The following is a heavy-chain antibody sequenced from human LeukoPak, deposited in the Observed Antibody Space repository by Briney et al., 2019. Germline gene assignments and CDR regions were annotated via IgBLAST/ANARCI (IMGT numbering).Heavy chain of an antibody. Sequence: GGSLRLSFAASGFTFGSYAMHWVRQAPGKGLEWVAVISYDGSNKYYADSVKGRFTISRDNSKNTLYLQMNSLRAEDTAVYYCARDYWGQGTLVTVSS. V-gene: IGHV3-30-3*01. CDR1: GFTFGSYA. J-gene: IGHJ4*02. CDR3: ARDY. CDR2: ISYDGSNK.